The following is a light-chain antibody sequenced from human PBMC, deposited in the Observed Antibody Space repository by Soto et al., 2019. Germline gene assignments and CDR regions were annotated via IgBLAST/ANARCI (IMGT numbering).Light chain of an antibody. CDR3: QQYGSSPQT. Sequence: EIVLTQSPGTLSLSPGERATLSCRASQSVSSSYLAWYQQKPGQAPRLLIYGASSRATGIPDRFSASGSGTDFTLTISRLEPEDFGGYYCQQYGSSPQTFGQGTKVEIK. CDR1: QSVSSSY. CDR2: GAS. J-gene: IGKJ1*01. V-gene: IGKV3-20*01.